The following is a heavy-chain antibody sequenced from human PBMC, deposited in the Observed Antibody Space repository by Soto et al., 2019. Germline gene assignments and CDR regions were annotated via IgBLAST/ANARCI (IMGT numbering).Heavy chain of an antibody. CDR3: ATSWYTIFGVVIAPNYYYYGMDV. V-gene: IGHV1-69*06. Sequence: SVKVSCKASGGTFSSYAISWVRQAPGQGLEWMGGIIPIFGTANYAQKFQGRVTITADKSTSTAYMELSSLRSEDTAVYYCATSWYTIFGVVIAPNYYYYGMDVWGQGTTVTVSS. J-gene: IGHJ6*02. CDR1: GGTFSSYA. D-gene: IGHD3-3*01. CDR2: IIPIFGTA.